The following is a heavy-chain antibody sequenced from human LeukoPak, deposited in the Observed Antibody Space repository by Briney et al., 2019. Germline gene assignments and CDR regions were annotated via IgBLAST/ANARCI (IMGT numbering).Heavy chain of an antibody. J-gene: IGHJ4*02. Sequence: PSETLSLTCTVSGYSISSGYYWGWIRQPPGKGLEWIGSIYHSGSTYYNPSLKSRVTISVDRSKNQFSLKLSSVTAADTAVYYCARGTFGNWNLDYWGQGTLVTVSS. V-gene: IGHV4-38-2*02. CDR2: IYHSGST. CDR3: ARGTFGNWNLDY. CDR1: GYSISSGYY. D-gene: IGHD1-1*01.